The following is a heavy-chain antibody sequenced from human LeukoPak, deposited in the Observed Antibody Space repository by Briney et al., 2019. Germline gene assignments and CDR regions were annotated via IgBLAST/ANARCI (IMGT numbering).Heavy chain of an antibody. V-gene: IGHV3-7*01. CDR1: GFTFSDYW. CDR2: IHQQLNEK. D-gene: IGHD2-8*01. CDR3: ATLNGPLFEY. J-gene: IGHJ4*02. Sequence: PGGALRVSCAASGFTFSDYWMSWGREAPGGGVGWVASIHQQLNEKYIVGSVRSPVTISRENANTCLYLQMSSLRAEDTAVYYCATLNGPLFEYWGEGTLVTVSS.